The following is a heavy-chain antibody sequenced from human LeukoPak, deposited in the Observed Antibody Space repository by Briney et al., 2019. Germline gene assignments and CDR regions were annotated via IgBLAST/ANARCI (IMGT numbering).Heavy chain of an antibody. CDR3: ARDEDGPLDY. V-gene: IGHV3-7*01. D-gene: IGHD4-17*01. Sequence: GGSLRLSCAASGFTFSSDWMSWVRQAPGKGLEWVANIKQDGSEKYYVDSVKGRFTISRDNAKNSLYLQMNSLRAEDTAVYYCARDEDGPLDYWGQGTLVTVSS. J-gene: IGHJ4*02. CDR1: GFTFSSDW. CDR2: IKQDGSEK.